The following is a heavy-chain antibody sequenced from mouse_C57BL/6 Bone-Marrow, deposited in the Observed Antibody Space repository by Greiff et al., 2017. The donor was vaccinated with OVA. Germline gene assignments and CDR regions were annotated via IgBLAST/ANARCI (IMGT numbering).Heavy chain of an antibody. CDR2: IYPGDGDT. D-gene: IGHD1-1*02. Sequence: QVQLQQSGAELVKPGASVKISCKASGYAFSSYWMNWVKQRPGKGLEWIGQIYPGDGDTNYNGKFKGKATLTADKSSSTAYMQLSSLTSEDSAVYFCARSRWGYAMAYWGQGTSVTVSS. J-gene: IGHJ4*01. CDR1: GYAFSSYW. V-gene: IGHV1-80*01. CDR3: ARSRWGYAMAY.